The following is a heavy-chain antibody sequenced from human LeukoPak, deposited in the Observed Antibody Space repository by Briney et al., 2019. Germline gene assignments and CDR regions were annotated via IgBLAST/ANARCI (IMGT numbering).Heavy chain of an antibody. CDR3: ASHKYSSSWYLRWFDP. CDR1: GFTFSDYY. CDR2: ISSSGSTI. V-gene: IGHV3-11*01. J-gene: IGHJ5*02. D-gene: IGHD6-13*01. Sequence: GGSLRLSCAASGFTFSDYYMSWIRQAPGKGLEWVSYISSSGSTISYADSVKGRFTISRDNAKNSLYLQMNSLRAEDTAVYYCASHKYSSSWYLRWFDPWSQGTLVTVSS.